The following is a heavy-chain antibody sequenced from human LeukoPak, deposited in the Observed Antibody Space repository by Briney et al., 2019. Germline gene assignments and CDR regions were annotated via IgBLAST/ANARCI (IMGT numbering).Heavy chain of an antibody. CDR3: ATSNDYLSAFDI. D-gene: IGHD2/OR15-2a*01. CDR1: GYTFTSSD. Sequence: ASVKVSCKASGYTFTSSDINWVRPATGQGLEWLGWMNPNSGDTGYAQKLQGRVTMTRDTSISTAYMDLSSLRSEDTAVYYCATSNDYLSAFDIWGQGTMVTVSS. J-gene: IGHJ3*02. CDR2: MNPNSGDT. V-gene: IGHV1-8*01.